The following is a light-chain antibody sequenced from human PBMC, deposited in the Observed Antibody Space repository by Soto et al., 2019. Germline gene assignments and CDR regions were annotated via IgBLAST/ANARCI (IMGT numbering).Light chain of an antibody. J-gene: IGKJ5*01. CDR1: QSVSSY. CDR3: QQRSSWPPT. CDR2: DAS. V-gene: IGKV3-11*01. Sequence: EIVLTQSPATLSLSPGERATLSCRASQSVSSYLAWYQQRPGQAPRLLIYDASNRATGVPARFSGSGSGTDFTLTISSLEPEDFAVHYCQQRSSWPPTFGQGTRLEIK.